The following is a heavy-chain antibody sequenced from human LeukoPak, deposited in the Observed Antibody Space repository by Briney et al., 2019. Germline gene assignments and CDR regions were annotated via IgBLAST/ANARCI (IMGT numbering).Heavy chain of an antibody. CDR3: AREGRSWSFDY. Sequence: GGSLRLSCAASGFTFSSYWMHWVRQAPGKGLVWVSRINSDGSSTSYADSVKGRFTISRDNAKNMLYLQMNSLRAEDTAVYYCAREGRSWSFDYWGQGTLVTVSS. J-gene: IGHJ4*02. CDR1: GFTFSSYW. CDR2: INSDGSST. D-gene: IGHD6-13*01. V-gene: IGHV3-74*01.